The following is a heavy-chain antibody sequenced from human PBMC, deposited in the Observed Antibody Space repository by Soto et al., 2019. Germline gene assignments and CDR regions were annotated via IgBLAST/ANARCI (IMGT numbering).Heavy chain of an antibody. CDR3: ARQPGYYDILTGYSTYYFDY. V-gene: IGHV4-59*08. D-gene: IGHD3-9*01. CDR1: GSSMTTYY. Sequence: SETLSLTCSVSGSSMTTYYWHWIRQAPGKGLEWIGFIYNSGRGSTCSNPSLSSRVTISVDTSKNQFSLKLSSVTAADTAVYYCARQPGYYDILTGYSTYYFDYWGQGTPVTVSS. J-gene: IGHJ4*02. CDR2: IYNSGRGST.